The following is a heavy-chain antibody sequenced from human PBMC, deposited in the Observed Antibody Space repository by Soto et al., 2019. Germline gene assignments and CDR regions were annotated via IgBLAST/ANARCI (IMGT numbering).Heavy chain of an antibody. J-gene: IGHJ3*02. Sequence: EVQLVESGGGLVKPGGSLRLSCAASGFTFSSYSMNWVRQAPGKGLEWVSSISSSSSYIYYADSVKGRFTISRDNAKNSLYLQMNSLRAEDTAVYYCARDKMVTTFNAFDIWGQGTMVTVSS. D-gene: IGHD4-17*01. CDR2: ISSSSSYI. CDR1: GFTFSSYS. CDR3: ARDKMVTTFNAFDI. V-gene: IGHV3-21*01.